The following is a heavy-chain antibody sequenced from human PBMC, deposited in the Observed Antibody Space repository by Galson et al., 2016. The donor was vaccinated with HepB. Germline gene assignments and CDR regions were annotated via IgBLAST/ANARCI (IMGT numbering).Heavy chain of an antibody. CDR2: ISSGSSTI. CDR1: EFTFSSYS. CDR3: ARDLGLRGLDP. Sequence: SLRLSCAASEFTFSSYSMNWVRQAPGKGLEWVSYISSGSSTIYYADSVKGRFTISRDNAKNSLYLQMNSLRAEDTAAYYCARDLGLRGLDPWGQGTLVTVSS. D-gene: IGHD5-18*01. J-gene: IGHJ5*02. V-gene: IGHV3-48*01.